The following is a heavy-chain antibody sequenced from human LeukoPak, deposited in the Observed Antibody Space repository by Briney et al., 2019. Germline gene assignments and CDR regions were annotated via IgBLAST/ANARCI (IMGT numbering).Heavy chain of an antibody. CDR3: ASSLLPSYYYDSSGYGY. D-gene: IGHD3-22*01. Sequence: ASETLSLTCAVYGGSFSGYYWNWIRQPAGKGLEWIGRIYTSGSTNYNPSLKSRVTMSVDTSRNQFSLKLSSVTAADTAVYYCASSLLPSYYYDSSGYGYWGQGTLVTVSS. V-gene: IGHV4-59*10. J-gene: IGHJ4*02. CDR2: IYTSGST. CDR1: GGSFSGYY.